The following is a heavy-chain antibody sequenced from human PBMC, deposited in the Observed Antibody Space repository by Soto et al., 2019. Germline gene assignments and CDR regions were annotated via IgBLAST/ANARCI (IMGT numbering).Heavy chain of an antibody. V-gene: IGHV4-39*01. J-gene: IGHJ4*02. CDR2: VYYTGNT. CDR3: ARLNEYSTSLADS. Sequence: SETLSLTCSVSDSSISGTGYSWGWIRQPPGKGLDWIGSVYYTGNTYYNPSLKSRVNIPVDTSHNQFSLRLTSVTAADTAVYYCARLNEYSTSLADSWGQGILVTVSS. CDR1: DSSISGTGYS. D-gene: IGHD5-18*01.